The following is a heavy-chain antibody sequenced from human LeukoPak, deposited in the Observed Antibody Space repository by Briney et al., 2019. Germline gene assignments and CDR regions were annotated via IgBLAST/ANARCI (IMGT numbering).Heavy chain of an antibody. CDR1: GFTFSSYG. Sequence: GGSLRLSCAGSGFTFSSYGMSWVRQAPGKGLEWVSGISGSGGSTSYADSVKGRFTISRDNSKNTLYLQMNSLRAEDTAVYYCAKDLSYGGNRGFDYWGQGTLVTVSS. V-gene: IGHV3-23*01. CDR3: AKDLSYGGNRGFDY. D-gene: IGHD4-23*01. CDR2: ISGSGGST. J-gene: IGHJ4*02.